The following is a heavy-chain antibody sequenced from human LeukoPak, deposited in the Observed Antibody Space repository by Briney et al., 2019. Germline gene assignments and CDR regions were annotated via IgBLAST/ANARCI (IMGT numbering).Heavy chain of an antibody. Sequence: ASVKVSCKASGYTFTGYYMHWVRQAPGRGLEWMGWINPNSCGTNYAQKFQGRVTMTRDTSISTAYMELSRLRSDDTAVYYCATTAWGCGGDCYYDDAFDIWGQGTMVTVSS. J-gene: IGHJ3*02. CDR1: GYTFTGYY. V-gene: IGHV1-2*02. CDR2: INPNSCGT. D-gene: IGHD2-21*02. CDR3: ATTAWGCGGDCYYDDAFDI.